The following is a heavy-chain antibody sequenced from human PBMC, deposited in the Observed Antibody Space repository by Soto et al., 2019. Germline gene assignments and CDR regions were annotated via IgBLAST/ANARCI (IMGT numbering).Heavy chain of an antibody. CDR2: INHSGST. D-gene: IGHD2-2*02. CDR1: GGSFSGYY. V-gene: IGHV4-34*01. Sequence: QVQLQQWGAGLLKPSETLSLTCAVYGGSFSGYYWSWIRQPPGKGLEWIGEINHSGSTNYNPSLKSRVTISVDTSKNQFSLKLSSVTAADTAVYYCAREFVWVVVPAAIGRFDPWGQGTLVTVSS. CDR3: AREFVWVVVPAAIGRFDP. J-gene: IGHJ5*02.